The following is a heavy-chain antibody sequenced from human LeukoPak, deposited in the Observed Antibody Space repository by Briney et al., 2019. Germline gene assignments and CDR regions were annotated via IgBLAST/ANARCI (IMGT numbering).Heavy chain of an antibody. D-gene: IGHD3-22*01. V-gene: IGHV1-46*01. J-gene: IGHJ6*02. Sequence: ASVKVSCKASGYTFTSYYMHWVRQAPGQGLEWMGIINPSGGSTSYAQKFQGRVTMTRDTSTSTVYMELSSLRSEDTAVYYCARGPLSGDYYDSSGYWAPLFGMDVWDQGTTVTVSS. CDR1: GYTFTSYY. CDR2: INPSGGST. CDR3: ARGPLSGDYYDSSGYWAPLFGMDV.